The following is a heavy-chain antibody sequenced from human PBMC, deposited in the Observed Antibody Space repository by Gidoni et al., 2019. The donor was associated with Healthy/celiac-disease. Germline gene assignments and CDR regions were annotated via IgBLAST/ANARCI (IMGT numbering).Heavy chain of an antibody. V-gene: IGHV3-23*01. CDR2: ISGSGGST. Sequence: EVQLLESGGGLVQPGGSLRLSCAASGFPFSSYAMSWVRRAPGKGLGWVSAISGSGGSTYYADSVKGRFTISRDNSKNTLYLQMNILRAEDTAVYYCAKAGYCSSTSCSPTFYYYYGMDVWGQGTTVTVSS. D-gene: IGHD2-2*01. CDR3: AKAGYCSSTSCSPTFYYYYGMDV. CDR1: GFPFSSYA. J-gene: IGHJ6*02.